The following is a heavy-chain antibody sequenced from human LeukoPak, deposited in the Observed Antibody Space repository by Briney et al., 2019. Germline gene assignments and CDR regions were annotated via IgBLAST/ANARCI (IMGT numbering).Heavy chain of an antibody. V-gene: IGHV4-34*01. CDR2: INHSGST. CDR3: ARHAVIRAPFDY. D-gene: IGHD2-8*01. CDR1: GGSFSGYY. J-gene: IGHJ4*02. Sequence: SETLSLTCAVYGGSFSGYYWSWIRQPPGKGLEWIGEINHSGSTNYNPSLKSRVTISVDTSKNQFSLKLSSVTAADTAVYYCARHAVIRAPFDYWGQGTLVTVSS.